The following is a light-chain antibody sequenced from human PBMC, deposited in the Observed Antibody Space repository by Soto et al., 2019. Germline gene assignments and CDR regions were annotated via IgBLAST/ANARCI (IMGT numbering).Light chain of an antibody. CDR1: QSVRSY. V-gene: IGKV3-15*01. CDR3: RQYDLWPHT. J-gene: IGKJ1*01. CDR2: GAS. Sequence: EVVMTQSPATLSVSPGERATLSCGASQSVRSYLSWYQQKPGQAPRLLIHGASTRAPGIPARFSGSGSGTDYTLNISRLQSEDFAIYYRRQYDLWPHTFGRGTKVEIK.